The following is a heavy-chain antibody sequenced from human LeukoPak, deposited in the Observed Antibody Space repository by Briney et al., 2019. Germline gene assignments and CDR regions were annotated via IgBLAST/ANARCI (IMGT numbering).Heavy chain of an antibody. CDR2: ISGSGGST. CDR1: GFTFSSYA. CDR3: AKDATSTGYFLEWLEGPPLDY. Sequence: GGSLRLSCAASGFTFSSYAMSWVRQAPGKGLEWVSAISGSGGSTYYADSVKGWFTISRDNSKNTLYLQMNSLRAEDTAVYYCAKDATSTGYFLEWLEGPPLDYWGQGTLVTVSS. D-gene: IGHD3-3*01. J-gene: IGHJ4*02. V-gene: IGHV3-23*01.